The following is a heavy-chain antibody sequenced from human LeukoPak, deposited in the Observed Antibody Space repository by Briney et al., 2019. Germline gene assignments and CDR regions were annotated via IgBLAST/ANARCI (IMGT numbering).Heavy chain of an antibody. D-gene: IGHD5-24*01. CDR3: ARWEEMATTASAYYYYMDV. CDR1: GFTFSSYS. Sequence: PGGSLRLSCAASGFTFSSYSMNWVRQAPGKGLEWVSSISSSSSYIYYADSVKGRFTISRDNAKNSLYLQMNSLRAEDTAVYYCARWEEMATTASAYYYYMDVWGKETTVTISS. V-gene: IGHV3-21*01. J-gene: IGHJ6*03. CDR2: ISSSSSYI.